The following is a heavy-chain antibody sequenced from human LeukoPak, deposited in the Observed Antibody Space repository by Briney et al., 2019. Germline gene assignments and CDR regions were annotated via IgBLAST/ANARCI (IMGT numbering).Heavy chain of an antibody. D-gene: IGHD6-13*01. Sequence: GGSLRLSCAASGFTFSSYGTHWGRQAPGKGLEWEAVISYDVSNKYYADSVKGRFTISRDNSKNTLFLQMNSLRAEDTAVYYCAKDKGAAAGTIDYWGQGTLVTVSS. CDR3: AKDKGAAAGTIDY. V-gene: IGHV3-30*18. CDR1: GFTFSSYG. J-gene: IGHJ4*02. CDR2: ISYDVSNK.